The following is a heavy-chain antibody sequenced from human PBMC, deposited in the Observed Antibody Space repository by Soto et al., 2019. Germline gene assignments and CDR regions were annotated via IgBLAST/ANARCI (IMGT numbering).Heavy chain of an antibody. J-gene: IGHJ6*02. Sequence: SETLSLTCAVSGGSISSSNWWSWVRQPPGKGLEWIGEIYHSGSTNYNPSLKSRVTISVDKSKNQFSLKLSSVTAADTAVYYCARLPTVTTIGYYYYGMDVWGQGTTVTVSS. CDR1: GGSISSSNW. CDR3: ARLPTVTTIGYYYYGMDV. CDR2: IYHSGST. V-gene: IGHV4-4*02. D-gene: IGHD4-4*01.